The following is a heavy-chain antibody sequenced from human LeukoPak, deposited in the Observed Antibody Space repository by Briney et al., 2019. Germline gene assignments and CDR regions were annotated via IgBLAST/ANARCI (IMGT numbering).Heavy chain of an antibody. CDR2: INHSGST. V-gene: IGHV4-34*01. Sequence: MSSETLSLTCAVYGGSFSGYYWSWIRQPPGKGLEWIGEINHSGSTNYNPSLKSRVTISVDTSKNQFSLKLSSVTAADTAVYYCARGRDDGYNFPYLDYWGQGTLVTVSS. CDR1: GGSFSGYY. D-gene: IGHD5-24*01. CDR3: ARGRDDGYNFPYLDY. J-gene: IGHJ4*02.